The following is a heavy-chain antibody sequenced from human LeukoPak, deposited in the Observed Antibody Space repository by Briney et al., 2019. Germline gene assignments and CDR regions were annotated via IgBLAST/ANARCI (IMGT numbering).Heavy chain of an antibody. CDR2: INPNSGGT. Sequence: VASVKVSCTASGYTFTGYYMHWVRQAPGQGLEWMGWINPNSGGTNYAQKFQGRVTMTRDTSISTAYMELSRLRSDDTAVYYCARDYYGSGSYSDYWGQGTLVTVSS. CDR1: GYTFTGYY. D-gene: IGHD3-10*01. CDR3: ARDYYGSGSYSDY. J-gene: IGHJ4*02. V-gene: IGHV1-2*02.